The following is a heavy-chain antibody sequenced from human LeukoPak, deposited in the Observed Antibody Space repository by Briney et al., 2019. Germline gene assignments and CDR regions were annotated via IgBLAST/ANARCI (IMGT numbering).Heavy chain of an antibody. CDR1: GVSISSSSYY. CDR2: FYYSGST. V-gene: IGHV4-39*01. CDR3: ARLPLGQLAQFWFAP. Sequence: SETLSLTCTVSGVSISSSSYYWGWIRQPPGKGLEWIGSFYYSGSTYYNPSLKSRVTISVDTSKNQFSLKLSSVTAADTAVYYCARLPLGQLAQFWFAPWGQGTLVTVSS. D-gene: IGHD6-13*01. J-gene: IGHJ5*02.